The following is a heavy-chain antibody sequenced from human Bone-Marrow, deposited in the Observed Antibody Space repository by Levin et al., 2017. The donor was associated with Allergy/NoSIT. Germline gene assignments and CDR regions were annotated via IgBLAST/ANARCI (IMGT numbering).Heavy chain of an antibody. CDR3: AGRGAAAAGTPGWFDP. D-gene: IGHD6-13*01. Sequence: SETLSLTCTVSGGSISSNYWNWVRQPPGKGLEWIGYIFYSGSATYNPSLQSRATISIDTSKNQFSLRLTSVTAADTAVYYWAGRGAAAAGTPGWFDPWGQGTLVTVSS. CDR1: GGSISSNY. V-gene: IGHV4-59*08. CDR2: IFYSGSA. J-gene: IGHJ5*02.